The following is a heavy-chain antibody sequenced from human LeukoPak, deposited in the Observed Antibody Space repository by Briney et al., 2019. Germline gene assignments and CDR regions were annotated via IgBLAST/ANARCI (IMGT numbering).Heavy chain of an antibody. CDR2: INHSGST. CDR3: GRGVRGDPYYDYVWGSYRNDY. V-gene: IGHV4-34*01. CDR1: GGSFSGYY. Sequence: PSETLSLTCAVYGGSFSGYYWSWIRQPPGKGLEWIGEINHSGSTNYNPSLKSRVTISVDTSKNQFSLKLSSVTAADTAVYYCGRGVRGDPYYDYVWGSYRNDYWGQGSLVTVS. D-gene: IGHD3-16*02. J-gene: IGHJ4*02.